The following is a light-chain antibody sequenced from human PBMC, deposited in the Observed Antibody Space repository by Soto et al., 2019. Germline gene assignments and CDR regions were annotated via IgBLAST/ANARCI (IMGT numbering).Light chain of an antibody. CDR3: QQYNDWPRT. Sequence: TQSPAPLPVSPGESVTLSCRASEGVGSSLAWYQQKPGQAPRVIIYGASTTAPGIPARFSGSGSGTQFTLTISSLQPEDSAVYHCQQYNDWPRTFGQGTKVDIK. J-gene: IGKJ1*01. CDR2: GAS. CDR1: EGVGSS. V-gene: IGKV3-15*01.